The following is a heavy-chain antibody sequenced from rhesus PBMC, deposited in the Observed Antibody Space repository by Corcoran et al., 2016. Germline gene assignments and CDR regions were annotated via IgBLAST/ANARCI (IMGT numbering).Heavy chain of an antibody. CDR1: GGSISSNY. V-gene: IGHV4-106*01. J-gene: IGHJ3*01. CDR3: TRLGAAFDS. Sequence: QLQLQESGPGLVKPSETLSLTCAVSGGSISSNYWSWIRQPPGKGLEWIGYIYGSRGVANYTPSLKNRVTISIDTSKRQFSLKLSSVTAADTAVYYCTRLGAAFDSWGQGLRVTVSP. CDR2: IYGSRGVA. D-gene: IGHD1-44*02.